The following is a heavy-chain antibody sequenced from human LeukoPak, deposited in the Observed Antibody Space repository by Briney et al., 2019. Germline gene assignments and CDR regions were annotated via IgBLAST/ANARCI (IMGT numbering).Heavy chain of an antibody. CDR1: GGTFSSYA. CDR3: ARVQSRDYDSGGYVNWFAP. Sequence: ASVKVSCKASGGTFSSYAISWVRQAPGQGLEWMGGIIPIFGTANYAQKFQGRVTITADESTSTAYMELSSLRSEDTAVYYCARVQSRDYDSGGYVNWFAPWGQGTLVTVSS. D-gene: IGHD3-22*01. J-gene: IGHJ5*02. CDR2: IIPIFGTA. V-gene: IGHV1-69*13.